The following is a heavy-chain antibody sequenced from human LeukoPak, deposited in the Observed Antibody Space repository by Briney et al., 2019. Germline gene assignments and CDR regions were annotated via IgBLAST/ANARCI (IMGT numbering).Heavy chain of an antibody. Sequence: GGSLRLSCAASGSTFSSYAMHWVRQAPGKGLEWVAVISYDGRKEYYADSVKGRFTISRDNSKNTVYLQMNSLRAEDTAVYYCARDSPISTDRWFDPWGQGTLVTVSS. D-gene: IGHD2-2*02. CDR3: ARDSPISTDRWFDP. J-gene: IGHJ5*02. CDR2: ISYDGRKE. V-gene: IGHV3-30*04. CDR1: GSTFSSYA.